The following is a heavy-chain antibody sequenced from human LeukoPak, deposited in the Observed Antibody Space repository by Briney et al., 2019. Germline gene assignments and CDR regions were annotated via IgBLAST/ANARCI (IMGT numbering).Heavy chain of an antibody. D-gene: IGHD6-6*01. CDR1: GGSSSTGSYY. CDR3: ARELTGIAARPYRLFDY. J-gene: IGHJ4*02. CDR2: IYTTGST. V-gene: IGHV4-61*02. Sequence: PSQTLSLTCTVSGGSSSTGSYYWSWIRQPAGKGLEWIGRIYTTGSTNYNPSLKSRVTISVDTSKNQFSLKLSSVTAADTAVYYCARELTGIAARPYRLFDYWGQGTLVTVSS.